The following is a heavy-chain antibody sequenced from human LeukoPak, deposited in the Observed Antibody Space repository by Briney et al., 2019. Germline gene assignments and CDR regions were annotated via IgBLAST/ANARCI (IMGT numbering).Heavy chain of an antibody. D-gene: IGHD6-13*01. CDR1: GGSFSGYY. J-gene: IGHJ4*02. V-gene: IGHV4-34*01. Sequence: SETLSLTCAVYGGSFSGYYWSWIRQPPGKGLEWIGEINHSGSTNYNPSLKSRVTISVDTSKNQFSLKLSSVTAADTAIYYCARFRAAGTTFDYWGQGTLVTVSS. CDR3: ARFRAAGTTFDY. CDR2: INHSGST.